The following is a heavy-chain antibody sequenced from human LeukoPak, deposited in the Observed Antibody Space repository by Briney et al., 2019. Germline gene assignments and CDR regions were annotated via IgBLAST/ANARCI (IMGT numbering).Heavy chain of an antibody. V-gene: IGHV3-23*01. CDR1: GFTFSSQG. J-gene: IGHJ4*02. CDR3: AKMQGYFDY. CDR2: IVGSGTTT. Sequence: AGGSLRLSCAASGFTFSSQGMAWVRQAPGKGLEWVSAIVGSGTTTYYADAVKGRFTISRDNSKNTVYLQMNSLRAEDMALYFCAKMQGYFDYWGQGTLVTVSS.